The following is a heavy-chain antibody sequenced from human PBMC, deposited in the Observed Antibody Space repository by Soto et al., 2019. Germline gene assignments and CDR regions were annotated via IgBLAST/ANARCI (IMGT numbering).Heavy chain of an antibody. Sequence: EVQLLESGGGLVQPGGSLRLSCAASGFAFSSSAMTWVRQAPGKGLEWVSSISASGGATFYTDSVKGRFTVSRHNSKNTLYLQMNSLRAEDTAVYYCARESEDLTSDFDYWGQVTLVTVSS. J-gene: IGHJ4*02. V-gene: IGHV3-23*01. CDR3: ARESEDLTSDFDY. CDR2: ISASGGAT. CDR1: GFAFSSSA.